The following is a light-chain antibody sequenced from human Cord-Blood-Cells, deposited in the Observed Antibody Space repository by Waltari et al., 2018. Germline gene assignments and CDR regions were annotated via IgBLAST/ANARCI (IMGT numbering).Light chain of an antibody. V-gene: IGLV1-40*01. J-gene: IGLJ3*02. CDR2: GNS. CDR3: QSYDSSLSGWV. Sequence: QSVLTQPPSVSGAPGQRVTISCTGSSSNIGAGHDVHWYQQLPGTAPKLLIYGNSNRPSGVPDRFSGSKSGTSASLAITGLQAEDEADYYRQSYDSSLSGWVFGGGTKLTVL. CDR1: SSNIGAGHD.